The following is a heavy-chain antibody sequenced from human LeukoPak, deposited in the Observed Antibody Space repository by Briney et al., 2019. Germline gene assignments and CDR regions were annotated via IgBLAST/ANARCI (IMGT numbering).Heavy chain of an antibody. Sequence: GGSLRLSCAASGFTFSDYWMHWVRQVPGKGLVWVSRIKTDGSSTSYADSVKGRFTISRDNAKNTVYLQMNSLRAEDTAVYYCARALLITGTPSDAFDIWGQGTMVTVSS. D-gene: IGHD1-7*01. CDR1: GFTFSDYW. CDR3: ARALLITGTPSDAFDI. CDR2: IKTDGSST. V-gene: IGHV3-74*01. J-gene: IGHJ3*02.